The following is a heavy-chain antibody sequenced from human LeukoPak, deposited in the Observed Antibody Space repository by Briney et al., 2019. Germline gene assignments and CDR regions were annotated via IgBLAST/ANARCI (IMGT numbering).Heavy chain of an antibody. Sequence: PSETLSLTCTVSGGSISSYYWSWLRQPPGKGLEWIGYIYYSGGTNYNPSLKSRVTISVDTSKNQFSLKLSSVTAADTAVYYCARDARGAFDIWGQGTMVTVSS. J-gene: IGHJ3*02. CDR3: ARDARGAFDI. V-gene: IGHV4-59*01. CDR1: GGSISSYY. CDR2: IYYSGGT.